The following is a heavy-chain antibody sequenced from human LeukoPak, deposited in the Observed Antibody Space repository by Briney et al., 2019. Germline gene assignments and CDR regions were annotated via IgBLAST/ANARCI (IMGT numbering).Heavy chain of an antibody. Sequence: GGSLRLSCAASGSTFSSYWMSWVRQAPGKGLEWVANIKQDGSEKYYVDSVKGRFTISRDNAKNSLYLQMNSLRAEDTAVYYCARGDFYDPQGMDVWGQGTTVTVSS. D-gene: IGHD3-22*01. CDR1: GSTFSSYW. CDR2: IKQDGSEK. J-gene: IGHJ6*02. V-gene: IGHV3-7*02. CDR3: ARGDFYDPQGMDV.